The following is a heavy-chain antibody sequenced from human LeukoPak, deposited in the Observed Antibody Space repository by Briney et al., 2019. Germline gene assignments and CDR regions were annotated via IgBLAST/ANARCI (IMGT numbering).Heavy chain of an antibody. CDR1: GGSISSGDYY. Sequence: PSETLSLTCTVSGGSISSGDYYWSWIRQPPGKGLEWIGYIYYSGSTYYNPSLKSRVTISVDTSKNQFSLKLSSVTAADTAVYYCARDIHYDSSGYLDYYFDYWGQGTLVTVSS. CDR3: ARDIHYDSSGYLDYYFDY. D-gene: IGHD3-22*01. V-gene: IGHV4-30-4*01. J-gene: IGHJ4*02. CDR2: IYYSGST.